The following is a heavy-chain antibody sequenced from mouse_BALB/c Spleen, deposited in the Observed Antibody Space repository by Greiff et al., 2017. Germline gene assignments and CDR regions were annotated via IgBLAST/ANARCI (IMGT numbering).Heavy chain of an antibody. CDR2: ISDGGSYT. CDR3: ARVGLYYAMDY. Sequence: EVQGVESGGGLVKPGGSLKLSCAASGFTFSDYYMYWVRQTPEKRLEWVATISDGGSYTYYPDSVKGRFTISRDNAKNNLYLQMSSLKSEDTAMYYCARVGLYYAMDYWGQGTSVTVSS. V-gene: IGHV5-4*02. J-gene: IGHJ4*01. CDR1: GFTFSDYY.